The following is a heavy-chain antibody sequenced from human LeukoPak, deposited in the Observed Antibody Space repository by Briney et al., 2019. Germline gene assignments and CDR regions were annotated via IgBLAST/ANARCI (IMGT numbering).Heavy chain of an antibody. D-gene: IGHD3-16*01. Sequence: SVKVSCKASGGTSSSYAISWVRQAPGQGLEWMGRIIPILGIANYAQKFQGRVTITADKSTSTAYMELSSLRSEDTAVYYCASSAHRVAMITFGGVGWFDPWGQGTLVTVSS. V-gene: IGHV1-69*04. CDR3: ASSAHRVAMITFGGVGWFDP. CDR1: GGTSSSYA. J-gene: IGHJ5*02. CDR2: IIPILGIA.